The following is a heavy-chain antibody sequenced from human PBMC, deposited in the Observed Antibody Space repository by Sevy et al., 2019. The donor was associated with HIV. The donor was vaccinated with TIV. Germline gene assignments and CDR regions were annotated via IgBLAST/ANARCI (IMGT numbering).Heavy chain of an antibody. CDR1: GFTFSRYG. J-gene: IGHJ6*02. D-gene: IGHD6-13*01. CDR2: ISYDGSNK. Sequence: GGSLRLSCAASGFTFSRYGMHWVRHAPGKGLEWVAVISYDGSNKYYAHSVKGRFTISRDNSKNTPYLQMNSLRAEDTAVYYCAKVKRGSSKAYYTMDVWGQGTTVTVSS. V-gene: IGHV3-30*18. CDR3: AKVKRGSSKAYYTMDV.